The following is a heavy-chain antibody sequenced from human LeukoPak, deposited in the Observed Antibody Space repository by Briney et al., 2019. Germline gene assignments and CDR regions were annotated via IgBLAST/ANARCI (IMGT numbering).Heavy chain of an antibody. CDR2: ISTRSSYT. J-gene: IGHJ4*02. Sequence: ETLSLTCTVSGGSISSSSYYWGWVRQAPGKGLEWVSSISTRSSYTYYADSMRGRFTISRDDAKNSVYLHMDSLRAEDTAVYYCARPQSAGSGYYYIDFWGQGTLVTVSS. CDR3: ARPQSAGSGYYYIDF. CDR1: GGSISSSSYY. V-gene: IGHV3-21*06. D-gene: IGHD3-3*01.